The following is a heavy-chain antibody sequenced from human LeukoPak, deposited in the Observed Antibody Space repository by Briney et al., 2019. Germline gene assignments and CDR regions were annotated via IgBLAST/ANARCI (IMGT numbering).Heavy chain of an antibody. CDR2: ISAYNGNA. Sequence: GASVKVSCKASGYTFTSYGISWVRQAPGQGLEWMGWISAYNGNANYAQKLQGRVTMTTDTSTSTAYMELRSLRSDDTAVYYCARGLGKGYYDILTGYYKSPHYYGMDVWGQGTTVTVSS. CDR3: ARGLGKGYYDILTGYYKSPHYYGMDV. D-gene: IGHD3-9*01. CDR1: GYTFTSYG. V-gene: IGHV1-18*01. J-gene: IGHJ6*02.